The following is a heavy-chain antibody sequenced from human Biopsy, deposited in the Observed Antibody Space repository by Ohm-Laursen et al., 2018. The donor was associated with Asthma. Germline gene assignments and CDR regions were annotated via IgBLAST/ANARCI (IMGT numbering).Heavy chain of an antibody. CDR2: INPNSGGT. J-gene: IGHJ6*02. Sequence: VSSVKVSCKTSGYTFIGYHIHWVRQAPGQGLEWMGRINPNSGGTNYAQKFQGRVTMTSDTSISTAYMELSRLRSDDTAVYYCARGYSGTDRIVYYYSGLEVWGQGTTVTVSS. CDR3: ARGYSGTDRIVYYYSGLEV. D-gene: IGHD5-12*01. CDR1: GYTFIGYH. V-gene: IGHV1-2*06.